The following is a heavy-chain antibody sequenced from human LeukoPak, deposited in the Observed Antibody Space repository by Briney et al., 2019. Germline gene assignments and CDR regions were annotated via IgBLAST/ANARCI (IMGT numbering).Heavy chain of an antibody. Sequence: GGSLRLSCAASGFTFSDAWMSWVRQAPGKGLEGVGRIKSKTDGGSTDYAAPVKGRFTISRDDSKNTLFLQMNSLKTEDTAVYYCTTSLASGYYIDYWGQGTLVTVSS. CDR3: TTSLASGYYIDY. D-gene: IGHD3-22*01. CDR1: GFTFSDAW. CDR2: IKSKTDGGST. J-gene: IGHJ4*02. V-gene: IGHV3-15*01.